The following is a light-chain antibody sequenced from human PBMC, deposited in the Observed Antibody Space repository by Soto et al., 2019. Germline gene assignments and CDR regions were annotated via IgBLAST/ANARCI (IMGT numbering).Light chain of an antibody. J-gene: IGLJ3*02. CDR2: RDD. CDR1: TSNIGRYS. CDR3: AAWDDNLNGPP. V-gene: IGLV1-44*01. Sequence: QSALTQPPSLSGTPGQRVTLSCSGSTSNIGRYSVNWYQHFPGTAPKILIYRDDERPSGVPDRFSGSKSGTSASLAISGLQSEDEAEDYCAAWDDNLNGPPFGGGTKLTVL.